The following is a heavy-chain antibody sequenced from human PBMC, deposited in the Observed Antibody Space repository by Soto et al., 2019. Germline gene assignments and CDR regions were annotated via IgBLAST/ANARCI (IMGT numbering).Heavy chain of an antibody. Sequence: QVQLQESGPGLVKPSATLSLTCIVSGGSVNSGSYYWSWIRQAPGKGLEWIGHIYNSGSTNYNPSLKSRVTISVDTSKNQFSLKLISVTAADTAVYYCARGGYSFAYYFDHWGQGTLVTVSS. CDR3: ARGGYSFAYYFDH. CDR1: GGSVNSGSYY. D-gene: IGHD5-18*01. J-gene: IGHJ4*02. CDR2: IYNSGST. V-gene: IGHV4-61*01.